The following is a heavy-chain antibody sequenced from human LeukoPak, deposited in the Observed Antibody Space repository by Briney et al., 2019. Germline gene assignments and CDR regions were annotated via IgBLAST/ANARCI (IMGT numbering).Heavy chain of an antibody. Sequence: ASVNVSCKASGGTFSRYAISWVRQAPGQGLEWMGGIIPIFGTANYAQKFQGRVTITADESTSTAYMELSSLRSEDTAVYYCARTLPGGYYYRLRYYFDYWGQGTLVTVSS. J-gene: IGHJ4*02. CDR1: GGTFSRYA. V-gene: IGHV1-69*13. D-gene: IGHD3-22*01. CDR3: ARTLPGGYYYRLRYYFDY. CDR2: IIPIFGTA.